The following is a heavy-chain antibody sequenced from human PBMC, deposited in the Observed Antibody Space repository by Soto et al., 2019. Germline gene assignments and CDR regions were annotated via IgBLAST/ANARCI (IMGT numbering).Heavy chain of an antibody. Sequence: SVKVSCKASGGTFSSYAISWVRQAPGQGLEWMGGIIPIFGTANYAQKFQGRVTITADESTSTAYMELSSLRSEDTAVYYCARPLRYFDWGPFDYWGQGTLVTVSS. CDR3: ARPLRYFDWGPFDY. D-gene: IGHD3-9*01. J-gene: IGHJ4*02. CDR1: GGTFSSYA. CDR2: IIPIFGTA. V-gene: IGHV1-69*13.